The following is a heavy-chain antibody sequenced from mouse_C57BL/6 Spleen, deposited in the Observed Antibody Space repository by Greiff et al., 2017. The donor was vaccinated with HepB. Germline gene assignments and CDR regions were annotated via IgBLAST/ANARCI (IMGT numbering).Heavy chain of an antibody. CDR3: AREDDGYYDY. D-gene: IGHD2-3*01. CDR1: GYTFTDYY. CDR2: INPNNGGT. Sequence: EVQLQQSGPELVKPGASVKISCKASGYTFTDYYMNWVKQSHGKSLEWIGDINPNNGGTSYNQKFKGKATLTVDKSSSTAYMELRSLTSEDSAVYYCAREDDGYYDYGGQGTTLTVSS. V-gene: IGHV1-26*01. J-gene: IGHJ2*01.